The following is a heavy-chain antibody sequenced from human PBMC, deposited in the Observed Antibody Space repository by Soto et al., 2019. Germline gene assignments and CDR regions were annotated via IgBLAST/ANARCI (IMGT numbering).Heavy chain of an antibody. Sequence: GGSLRLSCAASGFTFSDYYMSWIRQAPGKGLEWVSYISSSGSTIYYADSVKGRFTISRDNAKNSQYLQMNSLRAEDTAVYYCARVRDYGGNAEYYFDYWGQGTLVTVSS. J-gene: IGHJ4*02. CDR1: GFTFSDYY. CDR2: ISSSGSTI. CDR3: ARVRDYGGNAEYYFDY. V-gene: IGHV3-11*01. D-gene: IGHD4-17*01.